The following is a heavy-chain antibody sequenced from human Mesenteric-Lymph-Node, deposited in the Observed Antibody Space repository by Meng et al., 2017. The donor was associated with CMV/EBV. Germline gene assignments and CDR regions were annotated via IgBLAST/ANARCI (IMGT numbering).Heavy chain of an antibody. V-gene: IGHV1-2*02. CDR2: INPNSGGT. J-gene: IGHJ4*02. Sequence: ASVKVSCKASGYTFTDYYMHWVRQAPGQGLEWMGWINPNSGGTNYAQKFQGRVTMTWDTSISTAYMELSTLTSDDTAVYYCAREYMGRGVDFDYWGQGTLVTVSS. D-gene: IGHD3-10*01. CDR1: GYTFTDYY. CDR3: AREYMGRGVDFDY.